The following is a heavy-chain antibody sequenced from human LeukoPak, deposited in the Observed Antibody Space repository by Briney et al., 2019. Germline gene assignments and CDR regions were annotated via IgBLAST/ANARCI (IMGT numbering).Heavy chain of an antibody. CDR3: AREADTAMVTRYFDY. J-gene: IGHJ4*02. D-gene: IGHD5-18*01. CDR2: IYYSGST. V-gene: IGHV4-39*07. CDR1: GGSISSYY. Sequence: SETLSLTCTVSGGSISSYYWGWIRQPPGKGLEWIGSIYYSGSTYYNPSLKSRVTISVDTSKNQFSLKLSSVTAADTAVYYCAREADTAMVTRYFDYWGQGTLVTVSS.